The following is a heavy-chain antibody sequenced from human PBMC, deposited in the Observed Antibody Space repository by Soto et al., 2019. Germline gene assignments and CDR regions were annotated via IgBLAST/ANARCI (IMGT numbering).Heavy chain of an antibody. D-gene: IGHD3-22*01. CDR1: GFSFSSFS. J-gene: IGHJ4*02. CDR2: IGSSSRYI. V-gene: IGHV3-21*01. CDR3: AIASDYFDNSINFDY. Sequence: GGSLRLSCAATGFSFSSFSLNWVRQAPGKGLEWISFIGSSSRYIHYADSVKGRFIISRDNAKTSLYLQMNSLRAEDTAVYYCAIASDYFDNSINFDYWGPGTMVTVYS.